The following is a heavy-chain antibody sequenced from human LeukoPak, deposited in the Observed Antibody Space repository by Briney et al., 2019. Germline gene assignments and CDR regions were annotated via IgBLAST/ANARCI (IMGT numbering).Heavy chain of an antibody. D-gene: IGHD3-22*01. CDR1: GYTFTSYD. J-gene: IGHJ3*02. CDR3: ARVRDYYDSSGYTDAFDI. V-gene: IGHV1-8*01. Sequence: GASVKVSCKASGYTFTSYDINWVRQATGQGLEWMGWMNPNSGNTGYAQKLQGRVTMTRNTSISTAYMELSSLRSEDTAVYYCARVRDYYDSSGYTDAFDIWGQGTMVTVSS. CDR2: MNPNSGNT.